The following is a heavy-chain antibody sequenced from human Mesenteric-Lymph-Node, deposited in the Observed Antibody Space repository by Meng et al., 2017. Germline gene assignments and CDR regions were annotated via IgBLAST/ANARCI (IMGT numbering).Heavy chain of an antibody. CDR3: ARDRNYDSSGPFDY. D-gene: IGHD3-22*01. CDR1: GGTFSSYA. J-gene: IGHJ4*02. CDR2: IIPIFGTA. V-gene: IGHV1-69*12. Sequence: QVQRGQSGAEVKKPGSSVKVSCKASGGTFSSYAISWVRQAPGQGLEWMGGIIPIFGTANYAQKFQGRVTITADESTSTAYMELSSLRSEDTTVYYCARDRNYDSSGPFDYWGQGTLVTVSS.